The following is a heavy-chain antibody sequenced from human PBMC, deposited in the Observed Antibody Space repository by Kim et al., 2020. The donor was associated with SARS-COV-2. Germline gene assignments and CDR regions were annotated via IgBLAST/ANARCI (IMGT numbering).Heavy chain of an antibody. CDR3: TRADGRLDY. CDR2: YAT. J-gene: IGHJ4*02. V-gene: IGHV3-73*01. Sequence: YATAYPASVKGRFTISRDDSKNTAYLQMNSLKTEDTAVYYCTRADGRLDYWGQGTLVTVSS.